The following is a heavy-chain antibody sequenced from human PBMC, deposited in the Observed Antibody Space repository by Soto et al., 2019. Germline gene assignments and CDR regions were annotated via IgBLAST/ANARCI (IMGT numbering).Heavy chain of an antibody. J-gene: IGHJ4*02. CDR2: IYYSGST. V-gene: IGHV4-59*01. D-gene: IGHD2-15*01. CDR3: ARAWGRVFDY. CDR1: GGSISSYY. Sequence: QVQLQESGPGLVKPSETLSLTCTVSGGSISSYYWSWIRQPPGKGLEWIGYIYYSGSTNYNPSLRCRVAISVDTSKNQFSLTLSSASAAYTAVYYCARAWGRVFDYWGQGALVTVSS.